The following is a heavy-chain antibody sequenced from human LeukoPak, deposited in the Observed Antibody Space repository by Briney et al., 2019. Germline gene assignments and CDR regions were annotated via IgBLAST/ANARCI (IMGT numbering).Heavy chain of an antibody. CDR1: GYTFTGYY. CDR3: ARDLGYSSSEYYFDY. D-gene: IGHD6-6*01. J-gene: IGHJ4*02. V-gene: IGHV1-2*02. Sequence: ASVKVSCKASGYTFTGYYMHWVRQAPGQGLEWMGWINPNSGGTNYAQKFQGRVTMTRDTSISTAYMGLSRLRSDDTAVYYCARDLGYSSSEYYFDYWGQGTLVTVSS. CDR2: INPNSGGT.